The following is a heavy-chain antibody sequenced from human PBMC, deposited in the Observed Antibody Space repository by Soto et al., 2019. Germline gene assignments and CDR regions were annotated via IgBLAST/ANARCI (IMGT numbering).Heavy chain of an antibody. V-gene: IGHV3-23*01. J-gene: IGHJ5*02. Sequence: GGSLRLSCAASGFTFSSYAMSWVRQAPGKGLEWVSAISGSGGSTYYADCVKGRFTISRDNSKNTLYLQMNSLRAEDTAVYYCAKDRYCSSTSCYGFNWFDPWGQGTLVTVSS. D-gene: IGHD2-2*01. CDR1: GFTFSSYA. CDR2: ISGSGGST. CDR3: AKDRYCSSTSCYGFNWFDP.